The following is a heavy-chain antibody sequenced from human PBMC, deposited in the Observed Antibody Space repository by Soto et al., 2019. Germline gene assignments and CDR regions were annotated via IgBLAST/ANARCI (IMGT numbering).Heavy chain of an antibody. Sequence: EVQLLESGGGLVQPGGFLRLSCAASGVTFSNYDMTWVRQAPGKGLDWVSTITKSGATTYYADSVRGRLTLSRDNSKSTLYLQMNSLRAEDTALYSCAKNQWGNAFDIWGQGTMLTVSS. CDR2: ITKSGATT. CDR1: GVTFSNYD. D-gene: IGHD3-16*01. CDR3: AKNQWGNAFDI. J-gene: IGHJ3*02. V-gene: IGHV3-23*01.